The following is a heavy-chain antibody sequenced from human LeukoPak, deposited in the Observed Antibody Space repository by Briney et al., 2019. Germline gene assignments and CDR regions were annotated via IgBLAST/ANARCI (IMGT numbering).Heavy chain of an antibody. D-gene: IGHD3-9*01. Sequence: GGSLRLSCAASGFTFSSYEMNWVRQAPGKGLEWVSYISSSGSTIYYADSVKGRFTISRDNAKNSLYLQMNSLRAEDTAVYYCARDGKYFDWLMDYWGQGTLVTVSS. CDR1: GFTFSSYE. V-gene: IGHV3-48*03. J-gene: IGHJ4*02. CDR3: ARDGKYFDWLMDY. CDR2: ISSSGSTI.